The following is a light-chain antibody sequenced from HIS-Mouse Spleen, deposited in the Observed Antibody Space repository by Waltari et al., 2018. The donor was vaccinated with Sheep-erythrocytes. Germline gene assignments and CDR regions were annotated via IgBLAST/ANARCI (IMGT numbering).Light chain of an antibody. CDR3: QQSYSTPPT. V-gene: IGKV1-39*01. CDR2: AAS. Sequence: DIQMTQSPSSLSASVGDRVTITCRASQSISSYLNWYQQKPGKVPKLLIYAASSLQSWVPSRFSGSGSGTDFTLTISSLQPEDFATYYCQQSYSTPPTFGGGTKVEIK. J-gene: IGKJ4*01. CDR1: QSISSY.